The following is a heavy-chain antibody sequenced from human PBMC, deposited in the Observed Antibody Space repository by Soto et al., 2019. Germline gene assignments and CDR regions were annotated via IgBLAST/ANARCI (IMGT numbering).Heavy chain of an antibody. V-gene: IGHV3-30*18. J-gene: IGHJ1*01. CDR1: GFTFSSYA. CDR3: AKRGYCSGGSCYPAEYFQH. Sequence: PGGSLRLSCSASGFTFSSYAMHWVRQAPGKGLEWVAVISYDGSNKYYADSVKGRFTISRDNSKNTLYLQMNSLRAEDTAVYYCAKRGYCSGGSCYPAEYFQHWGQGTLVTVSS. CDR2: ISYDGSNK. D-gene: IGHD2-15*01.